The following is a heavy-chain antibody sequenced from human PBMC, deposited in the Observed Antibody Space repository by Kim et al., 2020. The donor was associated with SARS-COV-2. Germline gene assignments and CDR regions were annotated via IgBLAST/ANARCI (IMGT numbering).Heavy chain of an antibody. D-gene: IGHD6-19*01. J-gene: IGHJ4*01. CDR1: GFTFSSYG. V-gene: IGHV3-30*18. CDR2: ISYDGSNK. Sequence: GGSLRLSCAASGFTFSSYGMHWVRQAPGKGLEWVAVISYDGSNKYYADSVKGRFTISRDNSKNTLYLQMNSLRAEDTAVYYCAKDLRVAVAGPYFDYWG. CDR3: AKDLRVAVAGPYFDY.